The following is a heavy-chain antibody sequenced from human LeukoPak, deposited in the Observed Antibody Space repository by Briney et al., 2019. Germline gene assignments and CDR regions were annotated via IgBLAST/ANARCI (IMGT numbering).Heavy chain of an antibody. J-gene: IGHJ4*02. CDR3: ARDRGILLWFGELDY. CDR1: GYTFTSYY. Sequence: GASVKVSCKASGYTFTSYYMHWVRQAPGQGLEWMGIINPSGGSTSYAQKFQGRVTMARDTSTSTVYMELSSLRPEDTAVYYCARDRGILLWFGELDYWGQGTLVTVSS. D-gene: IGHD3-10*01. CDR2: INPSGGST. V-gene: IGHV1-46*01.